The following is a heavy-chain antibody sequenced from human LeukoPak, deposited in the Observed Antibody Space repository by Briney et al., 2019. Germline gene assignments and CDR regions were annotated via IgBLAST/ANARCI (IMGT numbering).Heavy chain of an antibody. CDR3: ARAPLITPFDY. J-gene: IGHJ4*02. D-gene: IGHD2-15*01. Sequence: PGGSLRLSCAASGFTLSSYGMHWVRQAPGKGLEWVAVISYDGSNKYYADSVKGRFTISRDNSKNTLYLQMNSLRAEDTAVYYCARAPLITPFDYWGQGTLVTVSS. CDR1: GFTLSSYG. CDR2: ISYDGSNK. V-gene: IGHV3-30*03.